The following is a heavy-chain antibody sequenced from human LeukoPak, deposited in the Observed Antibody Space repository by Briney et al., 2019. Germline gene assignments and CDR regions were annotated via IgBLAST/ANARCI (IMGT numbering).Heavy chain of an antibody. V-gene: IGHV3-48*04. D-gene: IGHD4-23*01. CDR3: ATHPHDSGGR. CDR2: ISSSDNIK. J-gene: IGHJ4*02. CDR1: GLTFSSSW. Sequence: PGGSLRLSCAVSGLTFSSSWMDWVRQAPGEGLEWVSYISSSDNIKNYADSVKGRFTISRDNAKNSLYLQMNSLGAEDTAVYYCATHPHDSGGRWGQGTLVIVSS.